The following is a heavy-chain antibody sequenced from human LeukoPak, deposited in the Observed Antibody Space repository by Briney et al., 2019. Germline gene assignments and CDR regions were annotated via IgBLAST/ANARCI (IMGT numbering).Heavy chain of an antibody. D-gene: IGHD5-24*01. J-gene: IGHJ4*02. V-gene: IGHV3-66*01. Sequence: GGSLRLSCSASGFTVANNYMSCVRQAPGKGLEWVSLIYSGGATYYADSVKGRFTISRDHSKNTLSMQMNSLRAEDTAVYYCASGDDYTDCWGQGTLVTVSS. CDR2: IYSGGAT. CDR1: GFTVANNY. CDR3: ASGDDYTDC.